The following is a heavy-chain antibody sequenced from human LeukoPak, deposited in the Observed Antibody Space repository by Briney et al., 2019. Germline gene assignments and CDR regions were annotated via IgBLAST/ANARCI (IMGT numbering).Heavy chain of an antibody. J-gene: IGHJ3*02. CDR3: ARPRGYNYGYGAFDI. CDR2: IYHSGST. Sequence: SETLSLTCTVSGYSISSGYYWGWIRQPPGKGLEWIGSIYHSGSTYYNPSLKSRVTISVDTSKNQFSLKLSSVTAADTAVYYCARPRGYNYGYGAFDIWGQGTMVTASS. V-gene: IGHV4-38-2*02. CDR1: GYSISSGYY. D-gene: IGHD5-18*01.